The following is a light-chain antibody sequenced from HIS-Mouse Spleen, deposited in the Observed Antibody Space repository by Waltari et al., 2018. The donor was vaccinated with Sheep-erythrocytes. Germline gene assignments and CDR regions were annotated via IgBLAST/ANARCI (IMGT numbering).Light chain of an antibody. Sequence: SYELTQPPSVSVSPGQTARITCSGDALPKQYAYWYQQKPGQAPVLAIYKDSERPSGFPERFSGSSSGTTVTLTISGVQAEDEADYYCQSADSSGTYVFGTGTKVTVL. CDR1: ALPKQY. CDR3: QSADSSGTYV. J-gene: IGLJ1*01. V-gene: IGLV3-25*03. CDR2: KDS.